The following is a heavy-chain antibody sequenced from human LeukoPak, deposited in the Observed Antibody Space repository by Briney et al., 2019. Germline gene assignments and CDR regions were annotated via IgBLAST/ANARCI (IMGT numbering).Heavy chain of an antibody. Sequence: GGSLRLSRAASGFTFSSYAMHWVRQAPGKGLEWVAVISYDGSNKYYADSVKGRFTISRDSSKNTLYLQMNSLRAEDTAVYYCARAGKYCSSTSCPYYYYGMDVWGQGTTVTVSS. J-gene: IGHJ6*02. V-gene: IGHV3-30-3*01. CDR2: ISYDGSNK. CDR1: GFTFSSYA. CDR3: ARAGKYCSSTSCPYYYYGMDV. D-gene: IGHD2-2*01.